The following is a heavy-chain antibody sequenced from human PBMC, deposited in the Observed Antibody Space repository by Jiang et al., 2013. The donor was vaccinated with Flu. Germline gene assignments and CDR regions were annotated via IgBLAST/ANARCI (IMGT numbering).Heavy chain of an antibody. V-gene: IGHV1-69*01. J-gene: IGHJ6*02. CDR3: ARGRGGSGSFDRRVYDYHGMDV. CDR1: GGTFSNYA. CDR2: ITPIFDST. Sequence: SVKVSCKVSGGTFSNYAIAWVRQAPGQGLEWMGGITPIFDSTNFAQKFQGRVTITADDSTSTAYMELRSLSSEDTGVYYCARGRGGSGSFDRRVYDYHGMDVWGQGTTVTVSS. D-gene: IGHD3-10*01.